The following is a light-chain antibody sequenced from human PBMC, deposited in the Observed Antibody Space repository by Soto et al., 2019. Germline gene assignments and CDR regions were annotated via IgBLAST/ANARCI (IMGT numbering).Light chain of an antibody. V-gene: IGLV2-8*01. CDR1: SSDVGGYDY. Sequence: QSALTQPPSASGSPGQSVTISCTGTSSDVGGYDYVSWYQQHLGKAPKLMIYEVSKRPSGVPDRFSGSKSGNTASLTVSGLQAEDEADYYCSSYAGSRYVFGTGTKLTVL. CDR3: SSYAGSRYV. J-gene: IGLJ1*01. CDR2: EVS.